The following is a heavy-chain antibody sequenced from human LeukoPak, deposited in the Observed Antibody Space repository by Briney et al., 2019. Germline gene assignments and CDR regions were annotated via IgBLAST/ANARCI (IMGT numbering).Heavy chain of an antibody. CDR3: VRGADTGYSSDS. CDR1: GFTFSSYW. V-gene: IGHV3-74*01. D-gene: IGHD3-9*01. Sequence: GGSLRLSCAVSGFTFSSYWMSWVRQAPGKGLVWVSRINSDGRSTNYADSVKGRFSISRDNAENTLYLQMNSLRVEDTAVYYCVRGADTGYSSDSWGQGTLVTVSS. J-gene: IGHJ4*02. CDR2: INSDGRST.